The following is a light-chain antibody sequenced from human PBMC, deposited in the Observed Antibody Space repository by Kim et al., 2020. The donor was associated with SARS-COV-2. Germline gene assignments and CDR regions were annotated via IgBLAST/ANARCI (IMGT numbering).Light chain of an antibody. CDR2: AAS. V-gene: IGKV3-20*01. J-gene: IGKJ1*01. Sequence: PGQRATLSPTASQTVSSIDLAWYKQRPGQAPRLLIYAASSRATGIPDRFSGRGSGTECTLTISRLEPEDFVVYYSQQYGSSPPWTFCPGTQRYIK. CDR1: QTVSSID. CDR3: QQYGSSPPWT.